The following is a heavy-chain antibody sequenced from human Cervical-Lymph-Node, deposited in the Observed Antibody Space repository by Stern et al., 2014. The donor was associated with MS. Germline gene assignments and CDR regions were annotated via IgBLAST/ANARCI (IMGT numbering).Heavy chain of an antibody. D-gene: IGHD6-19*01. CDR3: AKEEVDSRGLLIGLDV. CDR1: GFTFSNYA. J-gene: IGHJ6*02. V-gene: IGHV3-23*04. Sequence: EVQLEESGGGLVQPGGSLRLSCAASGFTFSNYAMTWVRQAPGRGLEWLSAINGSGGATYYADSVQGRFTISRDNSKNTLYLQVNSLRVEDTATYYCAKEEVDSRGLLIGLDVWGQGTTVTVSS. CDR2: INGSGGAT.